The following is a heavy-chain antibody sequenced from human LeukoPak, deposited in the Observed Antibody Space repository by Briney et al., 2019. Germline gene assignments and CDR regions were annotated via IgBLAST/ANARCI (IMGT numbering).Heavy chain of an antibody. CDR2: IYSGGST. J-gene: IGHJ5*02. CDR1: GFTVSSNY. CDR3: ARESMTNWFDP. Sequence: TGGSLRLSCAASGFTVSSNYMSWVRQAPGKGLEWVSVIYSGGSTYYADSVKGRFTISRDNSKNTLYLQMNSLRAEDTAVYCCARESMTNWFDPWGQGTLVTVSS. V-gene: IGHV3-66*01.